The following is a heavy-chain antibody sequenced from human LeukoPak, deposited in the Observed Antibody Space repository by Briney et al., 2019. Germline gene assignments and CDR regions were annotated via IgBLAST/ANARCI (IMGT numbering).Heavy chain of an antibody. Sequence: KPSETLSLTCTVSGGSISSYYWSWIRHPPGKGLEGIGYIYYSGSTNYNPSLKSRVTISVDTSKNQFSLKLSSVTAADTAVYYCARGFRGYDSSGYYFGFDYWGQGTLVTVSS. CDR2: IYYSGST. V-gene: IGHV4-59*01. CDR1: GGSISSYY. CDR3: ARGFRGYDSSGYYFGFDY. J-gene: IGHJ4*02. D-gene: IGHD3-22*01.